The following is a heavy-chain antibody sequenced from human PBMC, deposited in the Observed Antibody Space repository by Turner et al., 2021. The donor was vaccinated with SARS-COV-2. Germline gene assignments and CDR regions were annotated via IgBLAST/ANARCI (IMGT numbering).Heavy chain of an antibody. CDR3: ARGFSGNYYYFDY. CDR1: GFTFSIYA. V-gene: IGHV3-30-3*01. Sequence: QVQLVESGGGVVPPGRSLRLSCAASGFTFSIYARHWVRQAPGKGLEWVAVISYDGSNKYYADSVKGRFTISRDNSKNTLYLQMNSLRAEDTAVYYCARGFSGNYYYFDYWGQGTLVTVSS. J-gene: IGHJ4*02. D-gene: IGHD1-26*01. CDR2: ISYDGSNK.